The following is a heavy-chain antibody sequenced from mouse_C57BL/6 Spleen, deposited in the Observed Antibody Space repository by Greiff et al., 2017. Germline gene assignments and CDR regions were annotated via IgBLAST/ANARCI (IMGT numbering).Heavy chain of an antibody. CDR1: GYTFTSYW. CDR3: AREGREFYYGRTMDY. V-gene: IGHV1-64*01. CDR2: IHPNSGST. Sequence: QVQLQQPGAELVKPGASVKLSCKASGYTFTSYWMHWVKQRPGQGLEWIGMIHPNSGSTNYNEKFKSKATLTVDKSSSTAYMQLSSLTSEDSAVYDCAREGREFYYGRTMDYWGQGTSVTVSS. J-gene: IGHJ4*01. D-gene: IGHD1-1*01.